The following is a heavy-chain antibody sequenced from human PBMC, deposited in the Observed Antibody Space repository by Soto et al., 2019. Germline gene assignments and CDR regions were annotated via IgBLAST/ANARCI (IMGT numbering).Heavy chain of an antibody. CDR3: ARPPYCSSTSCYGPGRGLRSGMIDD. J-gene: IGHJ4*02. V-gene: IGHV3-7*01. D-gene: IGHD2-2*01. Sequence: HPGGSLRLSCAASGFTFSSYWMSWVRQAPGKGLEWVANIKQDGSEKYYVDSVKGRFTISRDNAKNSLYLQMNSLRAEDTAVYYCARPPYCSSTSCYGPGRGLRSGMIDDWGEGTLVTVSS. CDR2: IKQDGSEK. CDR1: GFTFSSYW.